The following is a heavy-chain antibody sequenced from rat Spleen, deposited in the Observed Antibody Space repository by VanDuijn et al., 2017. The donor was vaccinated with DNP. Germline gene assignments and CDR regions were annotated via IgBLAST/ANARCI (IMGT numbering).Heavy chain of an antibody. J-gene: IGHJ2*01. CDR3: ATVLWKG. CDR1: GFTFSTYW. D-gene: IGHD1-12*01. V-gene: IGHV5-19*01. Sequence: EVQLVESGGGLVQPGRSLKLSCVASGFTFSTYWMYWIRQVPGKGLEWVASISPSGGSTYYRDSVKGRFTISRDNAKSTLYLQMDSLRSEDTATYYCATVLWKGWGQGVMVTVSS. CDR2: ISPSGGST.